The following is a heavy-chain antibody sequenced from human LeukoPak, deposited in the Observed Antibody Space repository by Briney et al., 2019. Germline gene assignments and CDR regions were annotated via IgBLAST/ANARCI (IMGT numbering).Heavy chain of an antibody. J-gene: IGHJ5*02. D-gene: IGHD3-3*01. CDR3: ARDRDYDFWSGRDPNWFDP. Sequence: SVKVSCKASGGTFSSYTISWVRQAPGQGLEWMGRIIPILGIANYAQKFQGRVTITADKSTSTAYMGLSSLRSEDTAVYYCARDRDYDFWSGRDPNWFDPWGQGTLVTVSS. CDR2: IIPILGIA. CDR1: GGTFSSYT. V-gene: IGHV1-69*04.